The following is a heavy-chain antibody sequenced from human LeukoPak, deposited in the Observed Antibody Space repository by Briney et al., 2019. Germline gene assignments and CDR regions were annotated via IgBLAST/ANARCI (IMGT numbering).Heavy chain of an antibody. CDR3: ARGPTLTGDLGDDY. CDR1: GYTFTSYG. CDR2: ISAYNGNT. Sequence: APVKVSCKASGYTFTSYGISWVRQAPGQGLEWMGWISAYNGNTNYAQKFQGRVTMTRNTSISTAYMELSSLRSEDTAVYYCARGPTLTGDLGDDYWGQGTLVTVSS. D-gene: IGHD7-27*01. V-gene: IGHV1-18*01. J-gene: IGHJ4*02.